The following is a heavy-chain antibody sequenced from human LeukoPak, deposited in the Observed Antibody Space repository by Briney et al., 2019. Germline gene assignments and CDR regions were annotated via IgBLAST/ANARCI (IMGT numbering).Heavy chain of an antibody. CDR1: GFTFIDYG. CDR3: ARDYSWVLDS. D-gene: IGHD2-21*01. CDR2: IWSDATNA. V-gene: IGHV3-33*01. J-gene: IGHJ4*02. Sequence: PGGFLRLSCAASGFTFIDYGMHWVRQAPGKGLEWVAIIWSDATNAYYADSVKGRFTISRDNSKNTVSLQMNSLRAEDTAVYYCARDYSWVLDSWGQGTLVTVSS.